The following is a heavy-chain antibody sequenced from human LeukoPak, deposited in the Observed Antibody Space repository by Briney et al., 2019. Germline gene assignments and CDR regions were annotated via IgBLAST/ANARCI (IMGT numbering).Heavy chain of an antibody. J-gene: IGHJ4*02. CDR1: GGTFSSYA. Sequence: SVKVSCKASGGTFSSYAISWVRQAPGQGLEWMGGIIPIFGTANYAQKFQGRVTITADESTSTAYMKLSSLRSEDTAVYYCARDEGTYRIQLIDWGQGTLVTVSS. CDR3: ARDEGTYRIQLID. CDR2: IIPIFGTA. V-gene: IGHV1-69*13. D-gene: IGHD5-18*01.